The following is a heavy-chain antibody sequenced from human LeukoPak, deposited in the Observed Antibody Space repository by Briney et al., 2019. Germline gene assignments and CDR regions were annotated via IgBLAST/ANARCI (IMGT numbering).Heavy chain of an antibody. CDR2: IKSRSYGGTS. D-gene: IGHD1-26*01. J-gene: IGHJ4*02. Sequence: WGSLRLSCAASGISFSDAWLTWVRQAPGKGLEWVGRIKSRSYGGTSDYAAPVRGRFTFSRDDSKNMFYLQMNSLKTEDTAVYYCTTDSTGARTWGQGTLVTVS. CDR1: GISFSDAW. V-gene: IGHV3-15*01. CDR3: TTDSTGART.